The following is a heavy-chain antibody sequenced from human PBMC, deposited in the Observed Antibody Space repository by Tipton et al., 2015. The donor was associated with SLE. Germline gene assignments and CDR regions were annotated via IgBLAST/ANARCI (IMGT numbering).Heavy chain of an antibody. Sequence: TLSLTCTVSGGSISSHYWTWIRQPPGKGLEWIGYVYSSGSTKYNPSLKSRVTISLDASKNQFSLKLSSVTAADTAVYYCARENNWFDPWGQGTLFTVSS. J-gene: IGHJ5*02. CDR1: GGSISSHY. V-gene: IGHV4-4*08. CDR3: ARENNWFDP. CDR2: VYSSGST.